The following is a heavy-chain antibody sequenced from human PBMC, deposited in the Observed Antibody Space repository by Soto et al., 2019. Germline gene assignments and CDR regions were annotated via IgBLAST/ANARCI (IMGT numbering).Heavy chain of an antibody. V-gene: IGHV4-30-4*01. Sequence: LSLTCTVSGGSISSGDYYWSWIRQPPGKGLEWIGYIYYSGSTYYNPSLKSRVTISVDTSKNQFSLKLSSVTAADTAVYYCARAGRTYYYDSSGYRAAQFDYWGQGTLVTVSS. D-gene: IGHD3-22*01. CDR2: IYYSGST. CDR3: ARAGRTYYYDSSGYRAAQFDY. CDR1: GGSISSGDYY. J-gene: IGHJ4*02.